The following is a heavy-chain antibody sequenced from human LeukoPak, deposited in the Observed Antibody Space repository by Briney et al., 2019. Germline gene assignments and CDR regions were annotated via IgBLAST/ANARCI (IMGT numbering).Heavy chain of an antibody. D-gene: IGHD3-3*01. CDR1: GYTFTGYY. J-gene: IGHJ4*02. Sequence: ASVKVSCKASGYTFTGYYMHWVRQAPGQGLEWMGIINPSGGSTSYAQKFQGRVTMTRDTSTSTVYMELSSLRSEDTAVYYCARGQGGFWSGYYTTTNFDYWGQGTLVTVSS. CDR2: INPSGGST. CDR3: ARGQGGFWSGYYTTTNFDY. V-gene: IGHV1-46*01.